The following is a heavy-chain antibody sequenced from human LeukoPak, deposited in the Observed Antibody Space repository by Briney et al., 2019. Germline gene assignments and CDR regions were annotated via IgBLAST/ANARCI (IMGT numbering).Heavy chain of an antibody. CDR3: AHNRGIVEADAFDI. CDR2: IYWDDDK. CDR1: GFSLSTSGVG. D-gene: IGHD1-26*01. J-gene: IGHJ3*02. Sequence: KESGPTLVKPTQTLTLTCTFSGFSLSTSGVGVGWIRQPPGKALEWLALIYWDDDKRYSPSLKSRLTITKDTSKNQVVLTMTNMDPVDTATYYCAHNRGIVEADAFDIWGQGTMVTVSS. V-gene: IGHV2-5*02.